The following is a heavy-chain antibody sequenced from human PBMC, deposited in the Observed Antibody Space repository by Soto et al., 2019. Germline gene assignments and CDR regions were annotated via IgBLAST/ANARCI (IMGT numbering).Heavy chain of an antibody. Sequence: EVPLLESGGGLVQPGGSLRLSCVASGFTFSNYAMSWVRQAPGKGLEWVSDISATGDITYYADSVKGRFTISRDNSKNTLQLQMNGLRAEDTAVYYCAKVAGDIVLMVYANFDYWGQGTLVTVSS. D-gene: IGHD2-8*01. J-gene: IGHJ4*02. CDR2: ISATGDIT. V-gene: IGHV3-23*01. CDR3: AKVAGDIVLMVYANFDY. CDR1: GFTFSNYA.